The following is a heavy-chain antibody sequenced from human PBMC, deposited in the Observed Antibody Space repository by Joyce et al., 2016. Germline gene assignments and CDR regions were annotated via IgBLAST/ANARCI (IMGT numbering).Heavy chain of an antibody. Sequence: QVQLQESGPGLVKPSQTLSLTCTVSGGSISRGDYYWRWVRQSPGKGLEWIGYIYFSGSTHRNTSLKSRLTISADTSKNQFSLKVRSVTAADTAVYYCARGNGDFWSGYYNYFDYWGQGILVTVSS. CDR2: IYFSGST. J-gene: IGHJ4*02. CDR3: ARGNGDFWSGYYNYFDY. D-gene: IGHD3-3*01. CDR1: GGSISRGDYY. V-gene: IGHV4-30-4*01.